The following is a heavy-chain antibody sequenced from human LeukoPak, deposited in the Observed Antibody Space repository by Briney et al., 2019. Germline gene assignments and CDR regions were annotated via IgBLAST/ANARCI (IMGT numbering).Heavy chain of an antibody. CDR3: AKFIPGDYPRIFDY. D-gene: IGHD4-17*01. J-gene: IGHJ4*02. CDR2: ISGSGGST. CDR1: GFTLSTYT. Sequence: PGGSLRLSCAASGFTLSTYTMNWVRQAPGKGLEWVSVISGSGGSTYYADSVKGRFTISRDNSKNTLYLQMNSLRAEDTAVYYCAKFIPGDYPRIFDYWGQGTLVTVSS. V-gene: IGHV3-23*01.